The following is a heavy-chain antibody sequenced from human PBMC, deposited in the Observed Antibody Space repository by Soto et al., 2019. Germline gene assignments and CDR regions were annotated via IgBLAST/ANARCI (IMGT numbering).Heavy chain of an antibody. J-gene: IGHJ4*02. D-gene: IGHD3-3*01. CDR3: PHVFSVAPAYSYF. CDR1: GITFIYAW. Sequence: EVQLVESGGGLVKPGGSLRLSCAASGITFIYAWMDWVRQAPGKRLEWVGRIKSQAGGGTIDYAAPVKGRFTISRDDSKNTVYLQMDSLKTEDTAVYYCPHVFSVAPAYSYFWGQGTLVTVSS. CDR2: IKSQAGGGTI. V-gene: IGHV3-15*07.